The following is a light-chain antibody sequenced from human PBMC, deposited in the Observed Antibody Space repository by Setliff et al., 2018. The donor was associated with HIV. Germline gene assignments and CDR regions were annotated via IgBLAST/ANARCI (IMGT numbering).Light chain of an antibody. Sequence: VLTQPASVSGSPGQSITISCTGTSSDVGGYNYVSWYQQHPGKAPTVMIYEVSNRPSGVSNRFSGSKSGNTASLTISGLQAEDEADYHCTSYTSSYTLVFGTGTKVTVL. V-gene: IGLV2-14*01. J-gene: IGLJ1*01. CDR2: EVS. CDR1: SSDVGGYNY. CDR3: TSYTSSYTLV.